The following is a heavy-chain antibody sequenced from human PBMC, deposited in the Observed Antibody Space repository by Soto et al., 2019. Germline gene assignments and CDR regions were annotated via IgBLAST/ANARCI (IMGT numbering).Heavy chain of an antibody. Sequence: PSETLSLTCTVSGGSISSYYWSWIRQPPGKGLEWIGSIFSTGSTSYNPSLKSRVTVSVDTSKNQFSLKLSSVTAADTAVYYCARLLTGRNAFDIWGQGTMVTVSS. D-gene: IGHD3-9*01. J-gene: IGHJ3*02. CDR2: IFSTGST. CDR1: GGSISSYY. CDR3: ARLLTGRNAFDI. V-gene: IGHV4-4*08.